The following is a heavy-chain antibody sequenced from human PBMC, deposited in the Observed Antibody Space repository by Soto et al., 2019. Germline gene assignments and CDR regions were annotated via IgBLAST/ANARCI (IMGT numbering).Heavy chain of an antibody. CDR2: IFYSGST. Sequence: QLQLQESGPGLVKPSETLSLTGTVSGGSIISSSYYWGWFRQPPGKGLAWIGSIFYSGSTYYNPSLKSRVTLSVDTSKNQFSLKLSSVPAADTALYYCARLRGGSMVRGPLCDPWGQGNLVTVSS. J-gene: IGHJ5*02. D-gene: IGHD3-10*01. V-gene: IGHV4-39*01. CDR1: GGSIISSSYY. CDR3: ARLRGGSMVRGPLCDP.